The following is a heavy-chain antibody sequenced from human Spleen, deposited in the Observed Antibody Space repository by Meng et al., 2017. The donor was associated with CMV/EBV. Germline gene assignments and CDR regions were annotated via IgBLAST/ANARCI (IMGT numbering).Heavy chain of an antibody. V-gene: IGHV3-9*01. CDR1: GFTFKYAA. Sequence: LSLTCAASGFTFKYAAMNWVRHSPGRGLEWVSGISWHSTNIGYADSVKGRFTISRDNARNSLYLQMNNLKTEDTALYYCIKEYSTSGHFQSWGQGVLVTVSS. CDR3: IKEYSTSGHFQS. J-gene: IGHJ4*02. D-gene: IGHD6-13*01. CDR2: ISWHSTNI.